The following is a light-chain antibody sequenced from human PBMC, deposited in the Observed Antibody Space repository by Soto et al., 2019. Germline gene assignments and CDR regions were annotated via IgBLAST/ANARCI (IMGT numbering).Light chain of an antibody. CDR3: SSYAGSYNGV. J-gene: IGLJ3*02. V-gene: IGLV2-8*01. CDR1: SSDVGGYKY. Sequence: QSALTQPPSASGSPGQSVTISCTGTSSDVGGYKYVSWYQQHPGKAPKLLIYEVSNRPSGVPDRFSGSKSGNTASLTVSGRQAADEAHYYCSSYAGSYNGVFGGGTKLTVL. CDR2: EVS.